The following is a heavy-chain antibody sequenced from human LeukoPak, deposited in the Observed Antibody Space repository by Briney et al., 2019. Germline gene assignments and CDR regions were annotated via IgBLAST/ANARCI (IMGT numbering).Heavy chain of an antibody. CDR1: GGSLNSHC. CDR2: IYYNGNT. CDR3: ARQTGRFDP. V-gene: IGHV4-59*11. J-gene: IGHJ5*02. Sequence: KPSETLSLTCTVSGGSLNSHCWAWIRQPPGKGLEWIGYIYYNGNTNYNPSLKSRVTISVDTSKNQFSLRLISVTAADTAVYYCARQTGRFDPWGQGTLVTVSS.